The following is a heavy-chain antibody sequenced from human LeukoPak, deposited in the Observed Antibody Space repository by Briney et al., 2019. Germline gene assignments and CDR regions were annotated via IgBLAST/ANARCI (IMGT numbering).Heavy chain of an antibody. CDR2: IYTNDNT. V-gene: IGHV3-66*01. Sequence: GGSLRLSCAASGFTVSSNYMSWVRQAPGKGLEWVSIIYTNDNTYYADSVKGRFTISRDNSKNTLYLQMNSLRADDTAVYYCARDRYFGYWGQGTLVTVSS. CDR1: GFTVSSNY. J-gene: IGHJ4*02. D-gene: IGHD3-9*01. CDR3: ARDRYFGY.